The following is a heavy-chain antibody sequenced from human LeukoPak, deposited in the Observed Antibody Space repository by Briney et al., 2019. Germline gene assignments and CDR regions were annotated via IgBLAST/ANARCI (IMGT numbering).Heavy chain of an antibody. V-gene: IGHV4-34*01. Sequence: SETLSLTCAVYGGSFSGYYWSWIRQPPGKGLEWIGEINHSGSTSYNPSLKSRVTISVDTSKNQFSLKLSSVTAADTAVYYCARVFNDILTGYPYYFDYWGQGTLVTVSS. CDR2: INHSGST. CDR3: ARVFNDILTGYPYYFDY. D-gene: IGHD3-9*01. CDR1: GGSFSGYY. J-gene: IGHJ4*02.